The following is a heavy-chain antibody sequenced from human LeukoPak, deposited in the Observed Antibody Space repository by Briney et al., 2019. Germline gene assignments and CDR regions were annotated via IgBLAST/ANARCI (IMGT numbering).Heavy chain of an antibody. CDR2: ISGSSGST. Sequence: GGSLRLSCAASGFTFSSYAMSWVRQAPGKGLEWVSAISGSSGSTYYADSVKGRFTISRDNSKNTLYLQMNSLRAEDTAVYYCAKALQWELLFPHWGQGTLVTVSS. V-gene: IGHV3-23*01. CDR3: AKALQWELLFPH. J-gene: IGHJ4*02. D-gene: IGHD1-26*01. CDR1: GFTFSSYA.